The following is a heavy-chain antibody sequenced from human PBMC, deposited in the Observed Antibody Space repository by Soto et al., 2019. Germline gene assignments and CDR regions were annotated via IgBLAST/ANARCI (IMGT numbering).Heavy chain of an antibody. CDR1: GGSFSGYY. CDR2: INHSGST. CDR3: ARRPNPDFSSGYHQIVYYGMDV. D-gene: IGHD3-3*01. V-gene: IGHV4-34*01. Sequence: SETLSLTCAVYGGSFSGYYWSWIRQPPGKGLEWIGEINHSGSTNYNPSLKSRVTISVDTSKNQFSLKLSSVTAADTAVYYCARRPNPDFSSGYHQIVYYGMDVWGQGTTVTVSS. J-gene: IGHJ6*02.